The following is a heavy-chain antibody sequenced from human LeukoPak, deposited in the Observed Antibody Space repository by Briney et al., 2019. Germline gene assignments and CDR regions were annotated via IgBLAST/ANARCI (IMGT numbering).Heavy chain of an antibody. CDR2: ISGSGGIT. CDR1: GFTFSNYA. CDR3: ARVSYPEYYYGMDV. J-gene: IGHJ6*02. Sequence: GGSLRLSCAASGFTFSNYAMSWVRQAPGKGLEWVSDISGSGGITYYADSVKGRFTISRDNSKTTLYLQMNSLRAEDTAVYYCARVSYPEYYYGMDVWGQGTTVTVSS. V-gene: IGHV3-23*01.